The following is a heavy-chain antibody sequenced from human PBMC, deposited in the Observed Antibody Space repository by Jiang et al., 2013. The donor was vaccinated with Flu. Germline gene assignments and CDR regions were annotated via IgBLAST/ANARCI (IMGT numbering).Heavy chain of an antibody. Sequence: GPGLVKPSQTLSLTCTVSGGSISSGSYYWSWIRQPAGKGLEWIGRIYTSGSTNYNPSLKSRVTISVDTSKNQFSLKLSSVTAADTAVYYCARDLSTGYYDSSGHAYYYYYGMDVWGQGTTVTVSS. CDR1: GGSISSGSYY. D-gene: IGHD3-22*01. V-gene: IGHV4-61*02. CDR3: ARDLSTGYYDSSGHAYYYYYGMDV. CDR2: IYTSGST. J-gene: IGHJ6*02.